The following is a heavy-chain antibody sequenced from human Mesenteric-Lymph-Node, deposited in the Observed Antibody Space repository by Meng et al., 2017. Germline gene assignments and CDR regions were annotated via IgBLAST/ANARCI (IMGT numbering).Heavy chain of an antibody. D-gene: IGHD3-10*01. CDR2: IYPGDSHI. Sequence: GESLKISCKGSGYTFTNYWIGWVRQMPGKGLEWMGIIYPGDSHIRYSASFQGQVTISADNSISTAYLQWSSLKASDTAMYYCARRGLGELLDSWGQGTLVTVSS. J-gene: IGHJ4*02. CDR3: ARRGLGELLDS. V-gene: IGHV5-51*01. CDR1: GYTFTNYW.